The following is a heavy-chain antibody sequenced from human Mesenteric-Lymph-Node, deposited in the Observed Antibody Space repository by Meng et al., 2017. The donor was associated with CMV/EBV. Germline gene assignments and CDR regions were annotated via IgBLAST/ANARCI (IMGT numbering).Heavy chain of an antibody. Sequence: SETLSLTCSVSGSINSYYWSWIRQAPGKGLEWIGVVSYNGSTNYSPSLKSRVTMSVDTSKKQVSLKLSSVTTADTAVYYCARGRSYYGSGRYNWFDPWGQGTLVTVSS. CDR2: VSYNGST. D-gene: IGHD3-10*01. CDR1: GSINSYY. CDR3: ARGRSYYGSGRYNWFDP. J-gene: IGHJ5*02. V-gene: IGHV4-59*01.